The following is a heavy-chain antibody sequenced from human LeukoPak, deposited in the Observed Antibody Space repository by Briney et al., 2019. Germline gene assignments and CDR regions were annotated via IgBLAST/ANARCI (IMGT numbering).Heavy chain of an antibody. D-gene: IGHD3-16*02. CDR1: GFTFSSYE. CDR2: ISSSGSTI. V-gene: IGHV3-48*03. CDR3: ARGYYDYVWGSYHLFDY. Sequence: PGGSLRLSCAASGFTFSSYEMNWVRQAPGKGLEWVSYISSSGSTIYYADSVKGRFTISGDNAKNSLYLQMNSLRAEDTAVYYCARGYYDYVWGSYHLFDYWGQGTLVTVSS. J-gene: IGHJ4*02.